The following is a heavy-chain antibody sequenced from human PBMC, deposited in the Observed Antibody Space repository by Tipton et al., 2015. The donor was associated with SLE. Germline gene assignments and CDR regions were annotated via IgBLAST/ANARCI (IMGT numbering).Heavy chain of an antibody. V-gene: IGHV4-59*01. CDR2: IYYSGST. CDR3: ARETTGDTYYYYGMDV. D-gene: IGHD7-27*01. Sequence: LRLSCTVSGGSISSYYWSWIRQPPGKGLEWIGYIYYSGSTNYNPSLKSRVTISVDTSKNQFSLNLSSVTAAATAVYYCARETTGDTYYYYGMDVWGQGTTVTVSS. J-gene: IGHJ6*02. CDR1: GGSISSYY.